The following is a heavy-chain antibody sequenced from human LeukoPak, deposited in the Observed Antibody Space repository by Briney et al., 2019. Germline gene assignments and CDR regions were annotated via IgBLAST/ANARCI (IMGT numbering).Heavy chain of an antibody. CDR3: ARTFGIAAAGRGINY. D-gene: IGHD6-13*01. V-gene: IGHV3-21*01. J-gene: IGHJ4*02. Sequence: GGSLRLSCAASRFTFSSYNMNWVRQAPGKGLEWVSSISSSSSYIYYADSVKGRFTISRDNAKNSLYLQMNSLRAEDTAVYYCARTFGIAAAGRGINYWGQGTLVTVSS. CDR2: ISSSSSYI. CDR1: RFTFSSYN.